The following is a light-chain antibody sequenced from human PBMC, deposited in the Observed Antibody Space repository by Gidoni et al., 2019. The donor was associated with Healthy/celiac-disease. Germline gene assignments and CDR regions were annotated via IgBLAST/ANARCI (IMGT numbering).Light chain of an antibody. CDR1: QSISSY. Sequence: DIQMTQSPSSLSASVGDRVTITCRASQSISSYLNWYQQKPGKAPKLLIYAASSLQSGVPSRFSGSGSGTDFTLTISSLQPEDFETYYCQQSYSTPPLTLXGXTKVEIK. CDR2: AAS. J-gene: IGKJ4*01. CDR3: QQSYSTPPLT. V-gene: IGKV1-39*01.